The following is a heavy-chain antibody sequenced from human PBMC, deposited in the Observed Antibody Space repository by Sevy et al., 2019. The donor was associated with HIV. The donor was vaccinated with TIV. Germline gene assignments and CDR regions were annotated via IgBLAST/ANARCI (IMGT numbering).Heavy chain of an antibody. V-gene: IGHV5-51*01. CDR3: ARAGARGXCSGGSCFWDAFDI. Sequence: GESLKISCKGSGYSFTSYWIGWVRQMPGKGLEWMGIIYPGDSDTRYSPSFQGQVTISADKSISTAYLQWSSLKASDXXXXXCARAGARGXCSGGSCFWDAFDIWGQRTMVTVSS. J-gene: IGHJ3*02. D-gene: IGHD2-15*01. CDR2: IYPGDSDT. CDR1: GYSFTSYW.